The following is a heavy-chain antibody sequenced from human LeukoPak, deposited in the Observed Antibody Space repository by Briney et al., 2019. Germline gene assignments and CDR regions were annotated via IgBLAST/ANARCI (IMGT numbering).Heavy chain of an antibody. V-gene: IGHV4-4*08. CDR1: GDSISNHY. D-gene: IGHD3-10*01. CDR2: IYSNGNT. J-gene: IGHJ4*02. Sequence: SETLSLTCTVSGDSISNHYWSWIRQPPGKELEWIGYIYSNGNTNYNPSLKSRVTISVDTSKNQFSLKLSSVTAADTAVYYCARQIGYYGSGSSPSFDYWGQGTLVTVSS. CDR3: ARQIGYYGSGSSPSFDY.